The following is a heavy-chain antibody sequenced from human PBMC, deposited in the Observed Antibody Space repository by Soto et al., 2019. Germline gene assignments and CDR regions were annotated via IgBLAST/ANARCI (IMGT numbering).Heavy chain of an antibody. V-gene: IGHV3-9*01. CDR2: IRWNSDNI. CDR3: AKDLYCNYGDAFDI. CDR1: GFTFDDYA. J-gene: IGHJ3*02. D-gene: IGHD4-4*01. Sequence: EVQLVESGVGLVQPGMSLRLSCAASGFTFDDYAMHWVRQAPGKGLEWVSGIRWNSDNIGYADSVKGRFTISRDNVKNSLYLQMNSLRAEDTALYYCAKDLYCNYGDAFDIWGQGTMVTVSS.